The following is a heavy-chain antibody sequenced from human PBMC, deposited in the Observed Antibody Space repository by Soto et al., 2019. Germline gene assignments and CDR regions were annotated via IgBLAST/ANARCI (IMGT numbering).Heavy chain of an antibody. D-gene: IGHD3-3*01. CDR2: IYYSGST. CDR1: GGSISSSSYY. CDR3: ARGRTRITMFGVVINSQYYYYGTAV. J-gene: IGHJ6*02. V-gene: IGHV4-39*01. Sequence: SETLSLTCTVSGGSISSSSYYWGWIRQPPGKGLDWIGSIYYSGSTYYNPSLKSRVTISVETSKNQFSLKLSSGTAADTAVYYCARGRTRITMFGVVINSQYYYYGTAVWGQGTTVIVSS.